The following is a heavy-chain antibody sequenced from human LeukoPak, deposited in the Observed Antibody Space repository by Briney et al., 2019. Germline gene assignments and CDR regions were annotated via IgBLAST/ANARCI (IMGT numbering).Heavy chain of an antibody. CDR2: ISGSGGSS. D-gene: IGHD6-6*01. Sequence: GGSLRLSCAASGFTFSSYAMTWVRQAPGKGLEWVSGISGSGGSSYSADSVKGRFTISRDNSKNTLYLQMNSLRADDTAVYYCARVGKAARSEWFDPWGQGTLVTVSS. CDR1: GFTFSSYA. V-gene: IGHV3-23*01. J-gene: IGHJ5*02. CDR3: ARVGKAARSEWFDP.